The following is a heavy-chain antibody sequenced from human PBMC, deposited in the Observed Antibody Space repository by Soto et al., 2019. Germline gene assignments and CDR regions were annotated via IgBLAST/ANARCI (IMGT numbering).Heavy chain of an antibody. J-gene: IGHJ5*02. V-gene: IGHV1-18*04. D-gene: IGHD1-26*01. CDR1: GYTFTSYG. CDR3: ARDISSGSYDWFDP. Sequence: VASVKVSCKASGYTFTSYGISWVRQAPGQGLEWMGWISAYNGNTNYAQKLQGRVTMTTDTSTSTAYMELRSLRSDDTAVCYCARDISSGSYDWFDPWGQGTLVTVSS. CDR2: ISAYNGNT.